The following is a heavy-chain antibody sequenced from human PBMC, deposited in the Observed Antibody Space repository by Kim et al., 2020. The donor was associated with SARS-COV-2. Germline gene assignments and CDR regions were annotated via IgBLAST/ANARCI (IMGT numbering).Heavy chain of an antibody. J-gene: IGHJ5*02. Sequence: SVQGRFTISRDNAKNSLYLQMNSLRAEDTAVYYCARAHYYGSGDNWFDPWGQGTLVTVSS. D-gene: IGHD3-10*01. CDR3: ARAHYYGSGDNWFDP. V-gene: IGHV3-11*01.